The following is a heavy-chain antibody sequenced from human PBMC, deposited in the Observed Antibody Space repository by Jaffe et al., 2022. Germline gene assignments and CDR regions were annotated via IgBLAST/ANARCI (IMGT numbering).Heavy chain of an antibody. CDR3: ARRSTRSRAFDI. J-gene: IGHJ3*02. CDR2: ISSSGSII. V-gene: IGHV3-48*03. CDR1: GFTFSSDD. D-gene: IGHD2-2*01. Sequence: EVQLVESGGHLVEPGGSLRLSCAASGFTFSSDDMNWVRQTPGKGLEWVSYISSSGSIIYYADSVKGRFTISRDNAKNSLSLQMNSLRAEDTAVYYCARRSTRSRAFDIWGQGTMVTVSS.